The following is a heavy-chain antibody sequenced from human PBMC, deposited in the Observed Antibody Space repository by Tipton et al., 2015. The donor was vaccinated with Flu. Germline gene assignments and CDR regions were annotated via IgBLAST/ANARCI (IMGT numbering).Heavy chain of an antibody. Sequence: TLSLTCTVSSGSIRSTNYFCAWIRQPPGKRLELIGSIYPSGATYYNPSLKSRVTLSVDTSKSQFSRMRRLVPAADTAIYYCARLSYYDVDLKNFYFDYWGQGTLVTVSS. CDR3: ARLSYYDVDLKNFYFDY. J-gene: IGHJ4*02. V-gene: IGHV4-39*01. D-gene: IGHD3-10*02. CDR1: SGSIRSTNYF. CDR2: IYPSGAT.